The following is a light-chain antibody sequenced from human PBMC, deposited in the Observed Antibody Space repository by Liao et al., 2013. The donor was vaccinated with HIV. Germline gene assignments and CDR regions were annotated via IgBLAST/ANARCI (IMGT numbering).Light chain of an antibody. V-gene: IGLV3-21*01. CDR2: YDR. CDR1: NIGSKS. CDR3: QAWDSRADVV. Sequence: SYVLTQTPSVSVAPGKTATVTCGGSNIGSKSVHWYQQKPGQAPLLVIYYDRDRPSGIPERFSGSNSGHTATLTISGTQALDEADYFCQAWDSRADVVFGGGTKLTVL. J-gene: IGLJ2*01.